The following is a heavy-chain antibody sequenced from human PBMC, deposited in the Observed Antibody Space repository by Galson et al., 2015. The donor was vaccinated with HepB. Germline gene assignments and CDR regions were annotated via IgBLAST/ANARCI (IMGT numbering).Heavy chain of an antibody. Sequence: SLRLSCAASGFTFSSYWMSWVRQAPGKGLEWVANIKQDGSEKYYVDSVKGRFTISRDNAKNSLYLQMNSLRAEDAAVYYCARDSLYSRYSSGWDDGVYYGMDVWGQGTTVTVSS. CDR2: IKQDGSEK. CDR3: ARDSLYSRYSSGWDDGVYYGMDV. D-gene: IGHD6-19*01. V-gene: IGHV3-7*01. J-gene: IGHJ6*02. CDR1: GFTFSSYW.